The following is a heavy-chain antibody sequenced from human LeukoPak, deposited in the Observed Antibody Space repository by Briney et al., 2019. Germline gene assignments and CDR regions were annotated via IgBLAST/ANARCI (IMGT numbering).Heavy chain of an antibody. Sequence: GGSLRLSCAASGFTFTTYWMHWVRQVPGKGLVWVARINTDGRVTTYADSVKGRFTVSRDNAENTLYLQMNDLRPEDTAVYYCAKNSVQLWDNFDYWGQGTLVTVSS. CDR3: AKNSVQLWDNFDY. V-gene: IGHV3-74*01. J-gene: IGHJ4*02. CDR1: GFTFTTYW. CDR2: INTDGRVT. D-gene: IGHD5-18*01.